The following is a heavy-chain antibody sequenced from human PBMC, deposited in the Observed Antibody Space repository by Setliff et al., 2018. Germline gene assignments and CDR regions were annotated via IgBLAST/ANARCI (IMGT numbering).Heavy chain of an antibody. V-gene: IGHV1-18*01. J-gene: IGHJ1*01. Sequence: GASVKVSCKTSDYILTSYGLSWVRQAPGQGLDWMGWISTYNGHTNYAQKFQGRLTLTTDTSTNTAYMELRSLGSDDTAVYYCSRLVRFCTRVACQTLSGGEFWGQGTLVTVSS. CDR1: DYILTSYG. CDR2: ISTYNGHT. CDR3: SRLVRFCTRVACQTLSGGEF. D-gene: IGHD2-8*01.